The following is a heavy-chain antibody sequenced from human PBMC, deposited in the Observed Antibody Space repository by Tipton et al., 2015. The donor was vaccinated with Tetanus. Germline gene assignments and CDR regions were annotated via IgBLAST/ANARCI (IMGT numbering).Heavy chain of an antibody. Sequence: TLSLTCTVSGDSISRGGYFWNWIRQRPGKGPEWIGYIYYSGDTYYNPSLKSRVSMSVDTSKNQFSLNLPSGTAADTAVYYCAGDEGGGRVVRLNWLDPWGQGPLVTVSS. V-gene: IGHV4-31*03. J-gene: IGHJ5*02. D-gene: IGHD6-6*01. CDR2: IYYSGDT. CDR1: GDSISRGGYF. CDR3: AGDEGGGRVVRLNWLDP.